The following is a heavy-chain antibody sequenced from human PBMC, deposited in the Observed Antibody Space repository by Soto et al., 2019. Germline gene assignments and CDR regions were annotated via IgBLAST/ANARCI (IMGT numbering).Heavy chain of an antibody. J-gene: IGHJ6*02. D-gene: IGHD6-19*01. CDR1: GDTFSDFA. Sequence: QVQLVQSGAEVQKPGSSVKVSCKASGDTFSDFAFSWVRQAPGQGLEWMGGTMPIFGTANYAQKFQGRVTITADESTSTVYMELSRLRSEDTAVYYCATTLRPGVVVAGEFQYYYGMDVWGQGTTVTVSS. CDR3: ATTLRPGVVVAGEFQYYYGMDV. V-gene: IGHV1-69*01. CDR2: TMPIFGTA.